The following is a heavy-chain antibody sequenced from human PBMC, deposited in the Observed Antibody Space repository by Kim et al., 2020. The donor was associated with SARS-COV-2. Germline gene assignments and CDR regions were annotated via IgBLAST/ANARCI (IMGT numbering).Heavy chain of an antibody. J-gene: IGHJ6*02. CDR1: GGSFSGYY. CDR2: INHSGST. D-gene: IGHD1-1*01. CDR3: ARTWIKRDGMDG. V-gene: IGHV4-34*01. Sequence: SETLSLTCAVYGGSFSGYYWSWIRQPPGKGLEWIGEINHSGSTNYNPSLKSRVTISVDTSKNQFSLKLSSVTAADTAVYYCARTWIKRDGMDGWGQGTT.